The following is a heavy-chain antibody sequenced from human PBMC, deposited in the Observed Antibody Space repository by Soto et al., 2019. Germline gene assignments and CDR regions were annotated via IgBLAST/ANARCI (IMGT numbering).Heavy chain of an antibody. J-gene: IGHJ1*01. CDR2: IIPIFGTA. D-gene: IGHD3-22*01. Sequence: SVKVSCKASGGTFSSYAISWVRQAPGQGLEWMGGIIPIFGTANYAQKFQGRVTITADESTSTAYMELSSLRSEDTAVYCCARGKSGYYLEYFQHWGQGTLVTVSS. CDR3: ARGKSGYYLEYFQH. V-gene: IGHV1-69*13. CDR1: GGTFSSYA.